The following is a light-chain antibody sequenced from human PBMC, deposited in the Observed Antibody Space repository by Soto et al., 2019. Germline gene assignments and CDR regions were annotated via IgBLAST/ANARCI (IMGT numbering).Light chain of an antibody. CDR3: QQYNNWPRT. Sequence: EIVMTQSPATLSVSPGERATLSCRASQSVGSNLAWYQQKPGQAPRLLIYGASTRATGIPARFSGSGSGTEFTLTISSLQSEDFAVYYCQQYNNWPRTLGQGTKVDIK. V-gene: IGKV3-15*01. CDR2: GAS. CDR1: QSVGSN. J-gene: IGKJ1*01.